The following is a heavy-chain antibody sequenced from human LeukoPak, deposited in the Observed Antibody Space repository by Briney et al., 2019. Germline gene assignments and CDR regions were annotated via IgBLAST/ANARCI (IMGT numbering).Heavy chain of an antibody. CDR1: GFTFTTYY. Sequence: ASVKVPCKASGFTFTTYYIHWVRQAPGQGLEWMGIINLSGGGTSYAQRFQGRVTVTRDTSTSTVYMELSSLGTEDTAVYYCATYGGKNTNFDYWGQGTLVTVSS. J-gene: IGHJ4*02. CDR2: INLSGGGT. V-gene: IGHV1-46*01. D-gene: IGHD4-23*01. CDR3: ATYGGKNTNFDY.